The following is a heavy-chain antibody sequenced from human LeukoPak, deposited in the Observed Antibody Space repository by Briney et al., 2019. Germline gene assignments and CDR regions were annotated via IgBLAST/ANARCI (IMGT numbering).Heavy chain of an antibody. CDR1: GFTFGSYG. Sequence: GGTLRLSCAASGFTFGSYGMSWVRQAPGKGLDWVSAISGSGGSTYYADSVKGRFTISRDNSKNPLYLQMNSLRAEDTAVYYCAKGLFGYYYDSSGYYDYWGQGTLVTVSS. D-gene: IGHD3-22*01. CDR2: ISGSGGST. V-gene: IGHV3-23*01. CDR3: AKGLFGYYYDSSGYYDY. J-gene: IGHJ4*02.